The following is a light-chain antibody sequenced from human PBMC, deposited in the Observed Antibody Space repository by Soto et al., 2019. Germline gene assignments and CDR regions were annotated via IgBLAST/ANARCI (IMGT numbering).Light chain of an antibody. J-gene: IGKJ4*01. CDR2: DAS. CDR1: QSVTNY. CDR3: HQRSNWPLT. Sequence: EIVLTQSPATLSLSPGERATLSCRASQSVTNYLAWYQQKPGQAPRLLIYDASSRATDIPARFSGSRSGTAINHTTSSLEPEDFATYYCHQRSNWPLTFGGGTKVDIK. V-gene: IGKV3-11*01.